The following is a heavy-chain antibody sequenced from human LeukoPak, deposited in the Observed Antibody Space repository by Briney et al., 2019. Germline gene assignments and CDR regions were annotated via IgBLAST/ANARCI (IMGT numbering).Heavy chain of an antibody. CDR2: IYHSGST. J-gene: IGHJ6*03. Sequence: SKTLSLTCAVSGYSISSGYYWGWIRQPPGKGLEWIGSIYHSGSTYYNPSLKSRVTISVDTSKNQFSLKLSSVTAADTAVYYCARQTYYDFWSGWSDYYYYMDVWGKGTTVTVSS. D-gene: IGHD3-3*01. V-gene: IGHV4-38-2*01. CDR1: GYSISSGYY. CDR3: ARQTYYDFWSGWSDYYYYMDV.